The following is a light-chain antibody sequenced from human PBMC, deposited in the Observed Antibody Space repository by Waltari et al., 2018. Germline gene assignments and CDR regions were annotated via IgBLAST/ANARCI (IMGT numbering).Light chain of an antibody. CDR3: QQYEDFPYT. CDR1: QDISNY. J-gene: IGKJ2*01. Sequence: DIQMTQSPSSLSASVGDRVTITCQASQDISNYLHWYQQKPGKAPKLLIYDASNLETGVPSRFSGSGYGTDFTFTISSLQPEDIATYYCQQYEDFPYTFGQGTKLEIK. V-gene: IGKV1-33*01. CDR2: DAS.